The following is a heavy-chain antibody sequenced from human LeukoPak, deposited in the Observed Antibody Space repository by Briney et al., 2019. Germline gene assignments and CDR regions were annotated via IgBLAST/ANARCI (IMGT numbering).Heavy chain of an antibody. D-gene: IGHD3-22*01. V-gene: IGHV3-23*01. CDR2: ISVNGLGT. J-gene: IGHJ4*02. CDR1: GFTFSRNA. CDR3: AKDANYLRSSGYLIPIDF. Sequence: GGSLRLSCAASGFTFSRNAMNWVRQAPGKGLEWLAAISVNGLGTYYADSVKGRFNISRDNSRNTLYLQMNSMRIEDTVFYYCAKDANYLRSSGYLIPIDFWGQGTLVTVSS.